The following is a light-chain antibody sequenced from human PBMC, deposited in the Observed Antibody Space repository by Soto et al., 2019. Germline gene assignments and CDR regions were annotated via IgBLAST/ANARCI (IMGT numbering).Light chain of an antibody. Sequence: IVLTQSPGTLSLSTGERATLSCRASQGVSNYLAWYQQKPGQAPRLLLYDASNRATGVPDKFSGSGSGTDFTLTVGNLEPEDFAVFYCQQRSDWPLTFGGGTKVDVK. CDR1: QGVSNY. CDR2: DAS. J-gene: IGKJ4*01. V-gene: IGKV3-11*01. CDR3: QQRSDWPLT.